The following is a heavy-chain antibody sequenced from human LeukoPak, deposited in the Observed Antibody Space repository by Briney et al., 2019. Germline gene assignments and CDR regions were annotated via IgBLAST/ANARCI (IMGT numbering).Heavy chain of an antibody. V-gene: IGHV4-39*01. CDR1: GGSINSRSYY. D-gene: IGHD5/OR15-5a*01. J-gene: IGHJ5*02. Sequence: SETLSLTCTVSGGSINSRSYYWVWIRQPPGEGLEWIGNIYYSGSTYYNPSLKSRVTISVDTSKNQFSLKLSSVTAADTAVYYCARRVSAVDLGRFDPWGQGTLVTVSS. CDR3: ARRVSAVDLGRFDP. CDR2: IYYSGST.